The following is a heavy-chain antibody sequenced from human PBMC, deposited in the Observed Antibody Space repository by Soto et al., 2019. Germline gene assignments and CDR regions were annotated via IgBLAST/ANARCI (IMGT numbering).Heavy chain of an antibody. D-gene: IGHD3-22*01. CDR1: GFTFSSYE. Sequence: GGSLRLSCAASGFTFSSYEMNWVRQAPGKGLEWVSYISSSGSTIYYADSVKGRFTISRDNAKNSLYLQMNSLRAEDTAVYYCAREVGYYDSSGYWGIDYWGQGTLVTVSS. V-gene: IGHV3-48*03. CDR3: AREVGYYDSSGYWGIDY. CDR2: ISSSGSTI. J-gene: IGHJ4*02.